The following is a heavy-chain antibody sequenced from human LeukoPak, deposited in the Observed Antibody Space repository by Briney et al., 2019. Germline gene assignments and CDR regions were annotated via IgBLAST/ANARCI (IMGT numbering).Heavy chain of an antibody. CDR2: ISGSGGST. CDR3: AKDKDIVVVPAALLDY. CDR1: GFTFSSYG. J-gene: IGHJ4*02. D-gene: IGHD2-2*01. Sequence: GGSLRLSCAASGFTFSSYGMHWVRQAPGKGLEWVSAISGSGGSTYYADSVKGRFTIFRDNSKNTLYLQMNSLRAEDTAVYYCAKDKDIVVVPAALLDYWGQGTLVTVSS. V-gene: IGHV3-23*01.